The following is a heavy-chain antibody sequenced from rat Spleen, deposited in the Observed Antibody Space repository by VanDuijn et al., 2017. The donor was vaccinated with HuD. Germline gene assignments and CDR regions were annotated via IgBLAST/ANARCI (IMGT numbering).Heavy chain of an antibody. CDR1: GFTFSDYG. Sequence: AVQLVESGGGLVQPGKSLKLSCSASGFTFSDYGMHWIRQAPGKGLDWVAYISRSSGTVYADAVKERFTISRDNAKSTLYLQMDSLRSEDTATYYCARQHYSAPFDYWGQGVMVTVSS. D-gene: IGHD1-1*01. J-gene: IGHJ2*01. CDR3: ARQHYSAPFDY. V-gene: IGHV5-62*01. CDR2: ISRSSGT.